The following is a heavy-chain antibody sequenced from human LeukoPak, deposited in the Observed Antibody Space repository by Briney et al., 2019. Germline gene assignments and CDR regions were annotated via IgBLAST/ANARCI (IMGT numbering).Heavy chain of an antibody. CDR3: ARDQSGDGSLSGMDV. D-gene: IGHD5-24*01. J-gene: IGHJ6*02. V-gene: IGHV3-33*01. Sequence: GGSLRLSCAASGFTFSSYGMHWVRQAPGKGLEWVAVIWYDGSNKYYADSVKGRFTISRDNSKNTLYLQMNSLRAEDTAVYYCARDQSGDGSLSGMDVWGQGTTVTVSS. CDR2: IWYDGSNK. CDR1: GFTFSSYG.